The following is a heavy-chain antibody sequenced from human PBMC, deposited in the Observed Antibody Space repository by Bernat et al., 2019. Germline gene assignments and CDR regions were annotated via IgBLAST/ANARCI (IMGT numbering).Heavy chain of an antibody. CDR2: IYSGGST. V-gene: IGHV3-66*01. CDR3: ARGVLESLTPLHYYYYGMDV. CDR1: GFTVSSNY. D-gene: IGHD4-23*01. Sequence: EVQLVESEGGLVQPGGSLRLSCAASGFTVSSNYMSWVRQAPGKGLEWVSVIYSGGSTYYADSVKGRFTISRDNSKNTLYLQMNSLRAEDTAVYYCARGVLESLTPLHYYYYGMDVWGQGTTVTVSS. J-gene: IGHJ6*02.